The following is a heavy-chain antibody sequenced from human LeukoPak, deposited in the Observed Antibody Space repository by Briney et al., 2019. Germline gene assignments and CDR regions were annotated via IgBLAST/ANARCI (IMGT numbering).Heavy chain of an antibody. CDR3: ARRSGGYCSSLIDY. D-gene: IGHD6-13*01. J-gene: IGHJ4*02. Sequence: SETLSLTCTVSGGSISSSSYYWGWIRQPPGKGLEWIGSIYYSGSTYYNPSLKSRVTISVDTSKKQFSLKLSSVTAADTAVYYCARRSGGYCSSLIDYWGQGTLVTASS. V-gene: IGHV4-39*01. CDR1: GGSISSSSYY. CDR2: IYYSGST.